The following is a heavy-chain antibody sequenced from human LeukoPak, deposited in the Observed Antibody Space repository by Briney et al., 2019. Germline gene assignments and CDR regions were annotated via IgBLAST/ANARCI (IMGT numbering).Heavy chain of an antibody. CDR2: IWHDGSHK. Sequence: GGSLRLSCAASGFAFNTYAMHWVRQAPGQGLEWVALIWHDGSHKFYSNSVRGQFTISRDNSKDTVSLQMNNLRPEDTAVYYCARETFGSGSYPDFWGQGTLVTVSS. CDR1: GFAFNTYA. V-gene: IGHV3-33*01. D-gene: IGHD3-10*01. CDR3: ARETFGSGSYPDF. J-gene: IGHJ4*02.